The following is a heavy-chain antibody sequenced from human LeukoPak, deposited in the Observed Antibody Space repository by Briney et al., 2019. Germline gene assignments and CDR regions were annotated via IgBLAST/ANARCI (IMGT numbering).Heavy chain of an antibody. Sequence: SGGSLRLSCAASGFTFSDYYMSWIRQAPGKGLEWVSYISSSGSIIYNADSVEGRFTISRDNAKKSLYLQMNSLRAEDTAVYYCARGIVVVPATIGSDYWGQGTLVTVSS. V-gene: IGHV3-11*04. D-gene: IGHD2-2*02. J-gene: IGHJ4*02. CDR1: GFTFSDYY. CDR2: ISSSGSII. CDR3: ARGIVVVPATIGSDY.